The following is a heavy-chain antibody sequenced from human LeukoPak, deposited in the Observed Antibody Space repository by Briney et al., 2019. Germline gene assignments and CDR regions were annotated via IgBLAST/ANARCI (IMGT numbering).Heavy chain of an antibody. V-gene: IGHV3-7*03. Sequence: PGGSLRLSCAASGFTFSSYALSWVRQAPGKGLEWVANIKQDGSEKYYVDSVKGRFTISRDNSKNTLYLEMNSLRAEDTAVYYCAKDTNSGSFNHLDCWGQGTLATVPS. CDR1: GFTFSSYA. J-gene: IGHJ4*02. CDR3: AKDTNSGSFNHLDC. CDR2: IKQDGSEK. D-gene: IGHD1-26*01.